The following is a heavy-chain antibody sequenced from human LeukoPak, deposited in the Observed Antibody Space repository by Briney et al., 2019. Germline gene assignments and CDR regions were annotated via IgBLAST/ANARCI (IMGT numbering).Heavy chain of an antibody. CDR2: ISPRSETI. V-gene: IGHV3-48*04. Sequence: PGESLRLSCAPSGFSFNRRGMNWVRQPPGKGLEWVSYISPRSETIFYAESVQGRFAVSRDDAKGSLYLQMHTLRVEDTAVYYCARIDGPTVFTYYMDLWGKGTTVTVAS. CDR1: GFSFNRRG. D-gene: IGHD3-16*01. CDR3: ARIDGPTVFTYYMDL. J-gene: IGHJ6*03.